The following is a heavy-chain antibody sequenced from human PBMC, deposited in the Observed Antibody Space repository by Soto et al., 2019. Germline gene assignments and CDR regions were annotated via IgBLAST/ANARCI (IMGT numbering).Heavy chain of an antibody. V-gene: IGHV3-23*01. Sequence: EVQLLESGGGLVQPGGSLRLSCAASGFTFSSYAMSWVRQAPGKGLEWVSAISGSGGTTYYADSVKGRFTFSRDNSKNTLHLQMDTPGAEDAGVYYCAKTANGWFSACAIWGQGTMVTVSS. J-gene: IGHJ3*02. D-gene: IGHD6-19*01. CDR2: ISGSGGTT. CDR1: GFTFSSYA. CDR3: AKTANGWFSACAI.